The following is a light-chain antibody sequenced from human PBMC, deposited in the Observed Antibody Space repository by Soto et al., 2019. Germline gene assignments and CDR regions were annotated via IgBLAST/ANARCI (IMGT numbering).Light chain of an antibody. CDR1: QSVSSN. CDR3: QQYKSWRT. V-gene: IGKV3-15*01. J-gene: IGKJ2*01. Sequence: EIAMTQSPATLSVSPGERVTLSCRASQSVSSNLAWYQQKPGQAPRLLIYAASTRATGIPARFSGSGSGTEFTLTIGSLQSEDFGVYYCQQYKSWRTFGQGTKVDIK. CDR2: AAS.